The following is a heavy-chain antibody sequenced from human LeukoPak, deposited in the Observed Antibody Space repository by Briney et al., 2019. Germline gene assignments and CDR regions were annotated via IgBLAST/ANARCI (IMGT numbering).Heavy chain of an antibody. CDR3: ARRSSGGKDLDY. V-gene: IGHV5-51*07. CDR1: GCIFTNYW. CDR2: IYPGDSDT. Sequence: GASLSLSREGSGCIFTNYWIGWVHLLGGKGLGWLGIIYPGDSDTRYSPSFQGQVTISVERSISTAYLQWSSLKASDTAMYYCARRSSGGKDLDYWGQGTLVTVSS. J-gene: IGHJ4*02. D-gene: IGHD6-19*01.